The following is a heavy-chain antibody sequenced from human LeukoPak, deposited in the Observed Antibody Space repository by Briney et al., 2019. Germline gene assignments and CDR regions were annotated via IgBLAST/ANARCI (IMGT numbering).Heavy chain of an antibody. CDR1: GFTFDDYG. CDR3: ARGQGSGYDSNWFDP. Sequence: PGGSLRLSCAASGFTFDDYGMSWFRQAPGKGLEWVSGINWNGGSTGYADSVKGRFTISRDNAKNSLYLQMNSLRAEDTALCYCARGQGSGYDSNWFDPWGQGTLVTVSS. CDR2: INWNGGST. J-gene: IGHJ5*02. V-gene: IGHV3-20*04. D-gene: IGHD5-12*01.